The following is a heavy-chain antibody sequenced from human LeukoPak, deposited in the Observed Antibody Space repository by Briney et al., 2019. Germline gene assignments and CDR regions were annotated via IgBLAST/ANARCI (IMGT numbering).Heavy chain of an antibody. J-gene: IGHJ3*02. D-gene: IGHD6-19*01. Sequence: GGSLRLSCAASGFTFSSYEMNWVRQAPGKGLEWVANIKQDGSEKYYVDSVKGRFTISRDNAKNSLYLQMNSLRAEDTAVYYCARLIAVAGTRAFDIWGQGTMVTVSS. V-gene: IGHV3-7*01. CDR1: GFTFSSYE. CDR3: ARLIAVAGTRAFDI. CDR2: IKQDGSEK.